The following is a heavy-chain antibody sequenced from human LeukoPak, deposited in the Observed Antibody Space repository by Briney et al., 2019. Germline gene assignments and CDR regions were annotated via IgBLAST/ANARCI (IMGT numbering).Heavy chain of an antibody. J-gene: IGHJ4*02. CDR3: ARDLPVGAPRD. Sequence: GGSLRLSCAASGFTFSSYSMNWVRQAPGKGLEWVSSISSSSSYIYYADSVKGRFTISRDNAKNSLYLQMNSLRAEDTAVYYCARDLPVGAPRDWGQGTLVTVSS. CDR1: GFTFSSYS. CDR2: ISSSSSYI. D-gene: IGHD1-26*01. V-gene: IGHV3-21*01.